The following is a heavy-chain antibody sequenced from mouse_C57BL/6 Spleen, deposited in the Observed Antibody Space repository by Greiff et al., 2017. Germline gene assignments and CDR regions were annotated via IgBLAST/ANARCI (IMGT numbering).Heavy chain of an antibody. D-gene: IGHD2-4*01. J-gene: IGHJ2*01. Sequence: QVQLKESGAELARPGASVKMSCKASGYTFTSYTMHWVKQRPGQGLEWIGYINPSSGYTKYNQKFKDKATLTADKSSSTAYMQLSSLTSEDSAVYYWARGDDYDGWGQGTTLTVAS. CDR3: ARGDDYDG. CDR2: INPSSGYT. CDR1: GYTFTSYT. V-gene: IGHV1-4*01.